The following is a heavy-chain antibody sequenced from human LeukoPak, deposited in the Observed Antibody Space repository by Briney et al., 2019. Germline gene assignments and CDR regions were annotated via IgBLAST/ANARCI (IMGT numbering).Heavy chain of an antibody. Sequence: ASVKVSCKASGYTFTGYYMHWVRQAPGQGLEWMGWINPNSGGTNYAQKFQGRVTMTRDTSISTAYMELSRLRSDDTAVYYCATFRYCSSTSCQGTDYYYYCMDVWGQGTTVTVSS. CDR1: GYTFTGYY. V-gene: IGHV1-2*02. J-gene: IGHJ6*02. CDR3: ATFRYCSSTSCQGTDYYYYCMDV. D-gene: IGHD2-2*01. CDR2: INPNSGGT.